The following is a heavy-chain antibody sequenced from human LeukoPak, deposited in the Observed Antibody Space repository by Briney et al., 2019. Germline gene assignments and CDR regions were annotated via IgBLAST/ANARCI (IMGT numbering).Heavy chain of an antibody. CDR3: SKARLAYCSTTSCYPADY. Sequence: GGSLRLSCAASGFIFSHYGMHWVRQAPGKGLEWVAVIQNDASTENFADSVKGRFTISRDNSKNTLYLHMNSLRAEDTAVYYCSKARLAYCSTTSCYPADYWGQGALVTVSS. CDR1: GFIFSHYG. V-gene: IGHV3-30*02. D-gene: IGHD2-2*01. J-gene: IGHJ4*02. CDR2: IQNDASTE.